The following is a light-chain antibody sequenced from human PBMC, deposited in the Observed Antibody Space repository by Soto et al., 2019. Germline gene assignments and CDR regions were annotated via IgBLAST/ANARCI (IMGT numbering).Light chain of an antibody. CDR2: DAS. CDR1: QDISNY. Sequence: DIQMTQSPSSLSASEGDRVTITCQASQDISNYLNWYQQKPGRAPKLLIFDASNVETGVPSRFSGSGSGTDFTFTISSLQPEDIATYYCQQYGYLPLTFGGGTKVDIK. V-gene: IGKV1-33*01. J-gene: IGKJ4*01. CDR3: QQYGYLPLT.